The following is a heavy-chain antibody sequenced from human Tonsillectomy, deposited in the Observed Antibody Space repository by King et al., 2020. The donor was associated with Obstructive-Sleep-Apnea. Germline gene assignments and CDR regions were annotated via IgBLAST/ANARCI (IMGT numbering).Heavy chain of an antibody. D-gene: IGHD6-19*01. V-gene: IGHV4-4*07. CDR1: GGSISSYY. CDR3: ARDYGARHSSGWSYAFDI. J-gene: IGHJ3*02. Sequence: QVQLQESGPGLVKPSETLSLTCTVSGGSISSYYWSWIRQPAGKGLEWIGRIYTSGSTNYNPSLKSRGTMSGDMSKNQFSLKLSSVTAADTALYYFARDYGARHSSGWSYAFDIWGLGTMVTVSS. CDR2: IYTSGST.